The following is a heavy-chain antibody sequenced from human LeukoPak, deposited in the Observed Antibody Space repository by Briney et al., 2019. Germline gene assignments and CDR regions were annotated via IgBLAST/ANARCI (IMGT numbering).Heavy chain of an antibody. CDR3: ARDFRYGALDY. D-gene: IGHD4-17*01. J-gene: IGHJ4*02. V-gene: IGHV1-69*06. Sequence: ASVKVSCKASGGTFSSYAISWVRQAPGQGLEWMGGIIPIFGTTNYAQKFQDRVTITADKSTSTAYMELSSLRSEDTAVYYCARDFRYGALDYWGQGTLVTVSS. CDR2: IIPIFGTT. CDR1: GGTFSSYA.